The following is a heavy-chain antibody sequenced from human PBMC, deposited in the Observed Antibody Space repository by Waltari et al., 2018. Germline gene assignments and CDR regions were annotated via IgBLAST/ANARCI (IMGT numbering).Heavy chain of an antibody. J-gene: IGHJ1*01. CDR1: GGSFSGYY. V-gene: IGHV4-34*01. D-gene: IGHD3-10*01. CDR3: ARKGTLLLSFQH. Sequence: QVQLQQWGAGLLKPSETLSLTCAVYGGSFSGYYWSWIRQPPGKGLEGIGEINHSGSTNYNPSLKSRVTISVDTSKNQFSLKLSSVTAADTAVYYCARKGTLLLSFQHWGQGTLVTVSS. CDR2: INHSGST.